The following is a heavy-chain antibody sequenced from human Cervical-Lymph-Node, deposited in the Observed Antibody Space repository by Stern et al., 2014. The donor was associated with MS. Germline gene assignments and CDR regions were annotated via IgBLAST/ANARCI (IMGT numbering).Heavy chain of an antibody. V-gene: IGHV5-51*01. CDR2: IYSGDSDD. Sequence: DVHLVESETQVRRPGQSLQISCKASGYSFTTYWIGWVRQMPGKGLEWMGIIYSGDSDDRYSPSFQGRVTISVDRSISTTYLQWSSLEASDTAMFYCARHPKYSSGYHYFDYWGQGTLVTVSS. J-gene: IGHJ4*02. D-gene: IGHD3-22*01. CDR1: GYSFTTYW. CDR3: ARHPKYSSGYHYFDY.